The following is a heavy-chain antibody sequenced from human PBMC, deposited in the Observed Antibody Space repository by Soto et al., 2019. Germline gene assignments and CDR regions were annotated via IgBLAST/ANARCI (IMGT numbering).Heavy chain of an antibody. V-gene: IGHV1-18*04. Sequence: QVQLVQSGAEVKKPGASVKVSCKASGYTFTSYGISWVRQAPGQGLEWMGWISAYNGNTNYAQKLQGRVTMTTDTPPRTANRELRSLRSDDTAVYYWGRDPVIGGATGGGGYWGQGTLVTVSS. CDR2: ISAYNGNT. D-gene: IGHD1-26*01. CDR3: GRDPVIGGATGGGGY. CDR1: GYTFTSYG. J-gene: IGHJ4*02.